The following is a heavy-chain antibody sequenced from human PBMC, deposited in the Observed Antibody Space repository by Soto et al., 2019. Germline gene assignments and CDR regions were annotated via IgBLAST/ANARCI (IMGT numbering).Heavy chain of an antibody. CDR1: GGSVSSGSYY. CDR2: IYYSGST. CDR3: AREGYDFWSGYYFDY. Sequence: LSETLSLTCTVSGGSVSSGSYYWSWIRQPPGKGLEWIGYIYYSGSTNYNPSLKSRVTISVDTSKNQFSLKLSSVTAADTAVYYCAREGYDFWSGYYFDYWGQGTLVTVSS. V-gene: IGHV4-61*01. J-gene: IGHJ4*02. D-gene: IGHD3-3*01.